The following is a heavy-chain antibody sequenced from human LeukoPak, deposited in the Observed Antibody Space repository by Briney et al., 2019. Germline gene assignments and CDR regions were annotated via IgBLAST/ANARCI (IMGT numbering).Heavy chain of an antibody. CDR3: ARDSSGYFSVGYYFDY. CDR1: GFTFSSYS. CDR2: ISSSSSYI. Sequence: GGSLRLSCAASGFTFSSYSMNWVRQAPGKGLEWVSYISSSSSYIYYADSVKGRFTISRDNAKNSLYLQMNSLRAEDTAVYYCARDSSGYFSVGYYFDYWGQGTLVTVSS. V-gene: IGHV3-21*01. D-gene: IGHD3-22*01. J-gene: IGHJ4*02.